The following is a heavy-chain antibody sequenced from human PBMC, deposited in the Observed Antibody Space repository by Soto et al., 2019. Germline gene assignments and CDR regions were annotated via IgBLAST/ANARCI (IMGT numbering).Heavy chain of an antibody. CDR3: VIYVADLVLRPELPYGVDV. V-gene: IGHV4-31*02. Sequence: SETQSLSWNVAGVYISAGGYYRSWINKHPGLGLEWIGYIYHSGATDHNPSLKSRVTISVDTSKNQFSLRLTSVTAADTAVYCCVIYVADLVLRPELPYGVDVLGRGTKVTV. CDR1: GVYISAGGYY. CDR2: IYHSGAT. D-gene: IGHD1-7*01. J-gene: IGHJ6*02.